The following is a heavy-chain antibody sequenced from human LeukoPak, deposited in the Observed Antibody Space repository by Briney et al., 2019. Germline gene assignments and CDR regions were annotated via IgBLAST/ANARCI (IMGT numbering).Heavy chain of an antibody. J-gene: IGHJ6*03. Sequence: KPSETLSLTCTVSGGSISSYYWSWIRQPPGKGLEWIGYICYSGSTNYNPSLKSRVTISVDTSKNQFSLKLSSVTAADTAVYYCARQNSSGYYYYYYYMDVWGKGTTVTVSS. CDR3: ARQNSSGYYYYYYYMDV. V-gene: IGHV4-59*08. CDR1: GGSISSYY. CDR2: ICYSGST. D-gene: IGHD3-22*01.